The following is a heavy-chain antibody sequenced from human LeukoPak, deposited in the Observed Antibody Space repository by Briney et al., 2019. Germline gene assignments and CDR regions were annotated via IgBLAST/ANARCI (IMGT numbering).Heavy chain of an antibody. J-gene: IGHJ4*02. Sequence: PGGSLRLSCTASGFTFSDYYMSWLRQAPGKGLEWVSYISSSGSNIDYADSVKGRFTISRDNAKNSLFLQMNSLRVEDTAVYYCARRVSVGEPYDYWGQGTLVTVSS. CDR3: ARRVSVGEPYDY. V-gene: IGHV3-11*01. D-gene: IGHD3-16*01. CDR1: GFTFSDYY. CDR2: ISSSGSNI.